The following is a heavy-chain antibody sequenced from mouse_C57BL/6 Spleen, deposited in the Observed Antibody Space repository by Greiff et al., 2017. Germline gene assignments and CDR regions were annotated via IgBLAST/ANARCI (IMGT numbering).Heavy chain of an antibody. J-gene: IGHJ1*03. CDR3: AREDWDWYFDV. Sequence: EVQLVESGPGLVKPSQSLSLTCSVTGYSITSGYYWNWIRQFPGNKLEWMGYISYDGSNNSNPSLKNRISITRDTSKNQFFLKLNSVTTEDTATYYCAREDWDWYFDVWGTGTTVTVSS. V-gene: IGHV3-6*01. CDR2: ISYDGSN. CDR1: GYSITSGYY. D-gene: IGHD4-1*01.